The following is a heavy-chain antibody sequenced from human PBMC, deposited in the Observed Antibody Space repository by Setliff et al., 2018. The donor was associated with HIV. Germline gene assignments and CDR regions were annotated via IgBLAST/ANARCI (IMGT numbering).Heavy chain of an antibody. D-gene: IGHD1-26*01. Sequence: ASVKVSCKASGYTFSNYGITWVRQAPGQGLEWMGWITSYNGNTDYAKKFKGRDTMTTDTSTSIAYMELKSLRSEDTAVYYCARDHHSGRGSNFPWYSDLWGRGTLVTVSS. CDR3: ARDHHSGRGSNFPWYSDL. V-gene: IGHV1-18*01. CDR2: ITSYNGNT. CDR1: GYTFSNYG. J-gene: IGHJ2*01.